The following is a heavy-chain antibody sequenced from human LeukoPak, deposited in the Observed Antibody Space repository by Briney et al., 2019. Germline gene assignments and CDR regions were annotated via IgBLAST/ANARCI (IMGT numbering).Heavy chain of an antibody. D-gene: IGHD2-2*01. J-gene: IGHJ4*02. Sequence: SETLSLTCAVSGGSMRNYYWSWIRQPPGKGLEWVGYTYDSGSSSYNPSLRSRVSISIDTSKNQFSLNLSSVTAADTAVYYCARGWASSWYYFDFWGQGTLVTVSS. CDR3: ARGWASSWYYFDF. CDR2: TYDSGSS. V-gene: IGHV4-59*01. CDR1: GGSMRNYY.